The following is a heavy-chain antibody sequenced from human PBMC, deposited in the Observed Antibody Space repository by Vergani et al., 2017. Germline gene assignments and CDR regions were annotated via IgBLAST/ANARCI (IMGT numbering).Heavy chain of an antibody. CDR2: IIPIFGTA. Sequence: QVQLVQSGAEVKKPGSSVKVSCKASGGTFSSYAISWVRQAPGQGLEWMGGIIPIFGTANYAQKFQGRVTITADESTSTAYMELSILRSEDTAVYYCARAEVGAKHAFFDYWGQGTLVTVSS. V-gene: IGHV1-69*01. CDR3: ARAEVGAKHAFFDY. CDR1: GGTFSSYA. D-gene: IGHD1-26*01. J-gene: IGHJ4*02.